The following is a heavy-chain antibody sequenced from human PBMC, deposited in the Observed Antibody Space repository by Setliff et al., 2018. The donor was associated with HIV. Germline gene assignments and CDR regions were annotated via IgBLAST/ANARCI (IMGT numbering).Heavy chain of an antibody. CDR1: GFLFHTYW. CDR2: IKEDGSEK. Sequence: GGSLRLSCAASGFLFHTYWMSWVRQAPGKGLEWVANIKEDGSEKYYVDSVKGRFTISRDNAENSLYLQMNSLTAEDTAVYYCARLGTRWSFDYWGQGILVTVSS. J-gene: IGHJ4*02. V-gene: IGHV3-7*05. D-gene: IGHD3-3*01. CDR3: ARLGTRWSFDY.